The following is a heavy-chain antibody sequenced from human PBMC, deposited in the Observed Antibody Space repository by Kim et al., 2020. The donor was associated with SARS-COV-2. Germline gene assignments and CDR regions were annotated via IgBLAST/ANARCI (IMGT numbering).Heavy chain of an antibody. J-gene: IGHJ4*02. D-gene: IGHD6-13*01. Sequence: ASVKVSCKASGYTFTSYYMHWVRQAPGQGLEWMGIINPSGGSTSYAQKFQGRVTMTRDASTSTVYMELSSLRSEDTAVYYCARDGAAAGHGALYYFDYWGQGTLVTVSS. CDR3: ARDGAAAGHGALYYFDY. CDR2: INPSGGST. CDR1: GYTFTSYY. V-gene: IGHV1-46*01.